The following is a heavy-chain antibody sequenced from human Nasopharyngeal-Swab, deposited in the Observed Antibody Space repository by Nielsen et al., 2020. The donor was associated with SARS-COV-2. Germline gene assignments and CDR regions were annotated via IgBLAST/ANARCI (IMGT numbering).Heavy chain of an antibody. J-gene: IGHJ3*02. CDR1: GFTFSDYY. D-gene: IGHD3-16*01. CDR2: ISTSGSTI. Sequence: LSLTCAASGFTFSDYYMSWIRQAPGKGLEWVSYISTSGSTISFADSVKGRFTISRDNAKNSLYLQMNSLRDEEKEGEEGERKRGGGERDIWGQGTMVTVSS. V-gene: IGHV3-11*01. CDR3: ERKRGGGERDI.